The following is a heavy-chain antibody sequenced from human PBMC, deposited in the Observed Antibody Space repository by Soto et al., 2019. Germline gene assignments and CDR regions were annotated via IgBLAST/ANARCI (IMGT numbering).Heavy chain of an antibody. CDR3: ARWSAIVGGAEALDV. CDR1: GYTFINYG. D-gene: IGHD1-26*01. J-gene: IGHJ3*01. Sequence: QVQLVQSGAEVKKPGASVRVSCKTSGYTFINYGITWVRQAPGQGLEWMGWLSAYNGDTSSSEKLQDRFTMTTDTSTNTVYMALRRLTSDDTAVYYCARWSAIVGGAEALDVWGQGKMVIVSS. V-gene: IGHV1-18*01. CDR2: LSAYNGDT.